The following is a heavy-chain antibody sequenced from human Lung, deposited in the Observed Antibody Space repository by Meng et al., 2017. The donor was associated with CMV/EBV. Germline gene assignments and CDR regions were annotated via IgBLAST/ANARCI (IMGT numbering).Heavy chain of an antibody. V-gene: IGHV3-30-3*01. CDR1: GFTFSSYA. Sequence: GGSLRLXCAASGFTFSSYAMHWVRQAPGKGLEWVAVISYDGSNKSYADSVKGRFTISRDNSKNTLYLQMTSLRAEDTAVYYCAGETLLMRLVSTHHYYYYYCGMDVWXQGTXVTVSS. CDR2: ISYDGSNK. CDR3: AGETLLMRLVSTHHYYYYYCGMDV. J-gene: IGHJ6*02. D-gene: IGHD6-19*01.